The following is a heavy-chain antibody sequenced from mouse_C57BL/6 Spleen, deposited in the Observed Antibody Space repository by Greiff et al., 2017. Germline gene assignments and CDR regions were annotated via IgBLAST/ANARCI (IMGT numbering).Heavy chain of an antibody. J-gene: IGHJ3*01. Sequence: QVQLQQPGAELVRPGSSVKLSCKASGYTFTSYWMDWVKQRPGQGLEWIGNIYPSDSETHYNQKFKDKATLTVDTSSSTAYMQLSSLTSEDSAVYYCARRDSSGFAYWGQGTLVTVSA. D-gene: IGHD3-2*02. CDR2: IYPSDSET. CDR1: GYTFTSYW. V-gene: IGHV1-61*01. CDR3: ARRDSSGFAY.